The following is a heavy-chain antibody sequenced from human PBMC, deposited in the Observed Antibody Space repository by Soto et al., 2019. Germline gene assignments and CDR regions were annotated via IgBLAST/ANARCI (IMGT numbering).Heavy chain of an antibody. Sequence: SVKVSCKASGGSFGNSAINWVRQTPGQGLEWLGGFIPVYRTLNYAQKFQGRVTITADESTGTAYMTLSSLASDDTAVYYCATGVIWIGYFTVDSWGQGTRVTVYS. CDR3: ATGVIWIGYFTVDS. CDR2: FIPVYRTL. J-gene: IGHJ4*02. D-gene: IGHD3-3*01. CDR1: GGSFGNSA. V-gene: IGHV1-69*13.